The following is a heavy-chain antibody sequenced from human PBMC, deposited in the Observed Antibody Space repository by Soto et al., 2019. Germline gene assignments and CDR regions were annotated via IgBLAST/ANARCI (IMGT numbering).Heavy chain of an antibody. V-gene: IGHV3-23*01. CDR3: AKGSGYSSGWDHGMDV. J-gene: IGHJ6*02. D-gene: IGHD6-19*01. CDR1: GFTFSSYA. Sequence: GSLRLSCAASGFTFSSYAMSWVRQAPGKGLEWVSAISGSGGSTYYADSVKGRFTISRDNSKNTLYLQMSSLRAEDTAVYYCAKGSGYSSGWDHGMDVWGQGTTVTVSS. CDR2: ISGSGGST.